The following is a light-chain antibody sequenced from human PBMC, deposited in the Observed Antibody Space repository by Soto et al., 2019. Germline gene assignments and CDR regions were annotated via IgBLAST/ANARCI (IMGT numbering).Light chain of an antibody. CDR2: DVS. CDR1: QGVTTN. CDR3: QQYNNWPFS. J-gene: IGKJ5*01. V-gene: IGKV3-15*01. Sequence: EIVMTQSPATLSVSPGERATLSCRAGQGVTTNFAWYQQKSGQSPRLLIYDVSIRATGVPDRFSATGSETDLTLTISGLQSEDSAVYFCQQYNNWPFSCGQGTRLEIK.